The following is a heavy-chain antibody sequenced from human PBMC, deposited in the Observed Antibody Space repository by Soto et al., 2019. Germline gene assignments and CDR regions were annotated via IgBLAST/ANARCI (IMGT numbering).Heavy chain of an antibody. CDR2: ISYSGST. J-gene: IGHJ4*01. CDR1: GWSIGSDSYY. D-gene: IGHD3-16*02. Sequence: PSETLSLTCTVAGWSIGSDSYYWGWIRQSPEKGLEWIASISYSGSTYYNPSLKSRVTISADTSMNQFSLALTSVTAADTGMYYCARLYGLHRFDHWGQGRRVTDPS. V-gene: IGHV4-39*07. CDR3: ARLYGLHRFDH.